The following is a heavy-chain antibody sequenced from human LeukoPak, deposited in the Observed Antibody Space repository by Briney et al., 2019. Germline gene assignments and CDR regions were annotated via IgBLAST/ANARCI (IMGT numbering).Heavy chain of an antibody. V-gene: IGHV3-20*01. J-gene: IGHJ4*02. D-gene: IGHD5-24*01. Sequence: GGSLRLSCAASGFTFSTYWMHWVRQAPGKGLEWVSGINWNGGSTGYADSVKGRFTISRDNAKNSLYLQMNSLRAEDTALYHCARGRGMATISYYFDYWGQGTLVTVSS. CDR3: ARGRGMATISYYFDY. CDR2: INWNGGST. CDR1: GFTFSTYW.